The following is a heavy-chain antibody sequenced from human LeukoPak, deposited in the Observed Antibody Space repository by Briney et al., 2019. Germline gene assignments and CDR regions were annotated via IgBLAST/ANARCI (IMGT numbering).Heavy chain of an antibody. CDR2: INHSGST. D-gene: IGHD3-3*02. CDR3: ARHVARWDRIFATYYFDY. V-gene: IGHV4-39*01. J-gene: IGHJ4*02. CDR1: GGSISSSSYY. Sequence: SETLSLTCTVSGGSISSSSYYWSWIRQPPGKGLEWIGEINHSGSTNYNPSLKSRVTISVDTSKNQFSLKLSSVTAADTAVYYCARHVARWDRIFATYYFDYWGQGTLVTVSS.